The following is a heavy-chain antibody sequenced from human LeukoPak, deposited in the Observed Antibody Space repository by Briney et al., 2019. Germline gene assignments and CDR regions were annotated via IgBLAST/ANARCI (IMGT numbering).Heavy chain of an antibody. D-gene: IGHD3-22*01. CDR3: ARCDSSGYYFYYYYYMDV. CDR1: GFTISDYY. V-gene: IGHV3-11*04. CDR2: ISSSGSTI. Sequence: PGGSLRLSCAASGFTISDYYMSWIRQAPGKGLEWVSYISSSGSTIYYADSVKGRFTISRDNAKNSLYLQMNSLRAEDTAVYYCARCDSSGYYFYYYYYMDVWGKGTTVTVSS. J-gene: IGHJ6*03.